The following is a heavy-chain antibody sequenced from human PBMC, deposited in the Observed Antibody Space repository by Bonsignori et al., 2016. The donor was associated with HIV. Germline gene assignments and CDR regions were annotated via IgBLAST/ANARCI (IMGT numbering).Heavy chain of an antibody. CDR2: IKQDGSEK. V-gene: IGHV3-7*03. CDR3: AREISSGWTYYYYYMDV. D-gene: IGHD6-19*01. J-gene: IGHJ6*03. Sequence: WIRQPPGKGLEWVANIKQDGSEKYYVDSVKGRFTISRDNAKNSLYLQMNSLRAEDTAVYYCAREISSGWTYYYYYMDVWGKGTTVTVSS.